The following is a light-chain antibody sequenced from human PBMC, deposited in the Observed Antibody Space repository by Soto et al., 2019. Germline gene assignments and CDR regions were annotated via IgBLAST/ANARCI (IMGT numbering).Light chain of an antibody. CDR3: QQYNSYRA. CDR2: KAS. Sequence: DIQMTQSPSTLSASVGDRVTITCRASQSISNWLAWHQQKPGKAPKLLIYKASSLESGVPSRFSGSGSGTEFTLTISSLQPDDFATYYCQQYNSYRAFGQGPKVEI. J-gene: IGKJ1*01. CDR1: QSISNW. V-gene: IGKV1-5*03.